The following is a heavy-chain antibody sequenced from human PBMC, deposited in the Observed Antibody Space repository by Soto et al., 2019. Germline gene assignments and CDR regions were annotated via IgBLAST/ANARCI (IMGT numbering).Heavy chain of an antibody. D-gene: IGHD2-21*02. Sequence: QVQLVQSGAEVKKPGSSVKVSCKASGGTFSSYAISWVRQAPGQGLEWMGGIIPIFGTANYAQKFQGRVTITADETTSTAYMELSSLGSEETAVYYCLGGNSNFDYWGQGTLVTVSS. CDR3: LGGNSNFDY. V-gene: IGHV1-69*12. J-gene: IGHJ4*02. CDR1: GGTFSSYA. CDR2: IIPIFGTA.